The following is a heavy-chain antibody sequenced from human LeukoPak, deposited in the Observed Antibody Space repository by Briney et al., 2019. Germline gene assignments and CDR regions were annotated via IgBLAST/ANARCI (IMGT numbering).Heavy chain of an antibody. CDR1: GFTFSSYA. Sequence: GGSLRLSCAASGFTFSSYAISWVRQPPGKGLEWVSVISGSSGSTYYGDSVKGRFTIYRDDSKHTLYLQMISLRAEDTAVYYCAKDARLAYWGQGTLVTVSS. V-gene: IGHV3-23*01. CDR2: ISGSSGST. J-gene: IGHJ4*02. CDR3: AKDARLAY.